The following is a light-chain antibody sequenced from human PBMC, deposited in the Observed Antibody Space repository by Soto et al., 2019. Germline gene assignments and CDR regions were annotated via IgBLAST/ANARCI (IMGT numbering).Light chain of an antibody. CDR1: QSVSSY. CDR2: DAS. CDR3: QQRSNWPPYT. J-gene: IGKJ2*01. Sequence: EIVLTQSPATLSLSPGERATLSCRASQSVSSYLAWYQQKPGQAPRLLIYDASNRATGIPARFSGSVSGTVFTLTISSLEPVDFAVYYCQQRSNWPPYTFGKGTKLEIK. V-gene: IGKV3-11*01.